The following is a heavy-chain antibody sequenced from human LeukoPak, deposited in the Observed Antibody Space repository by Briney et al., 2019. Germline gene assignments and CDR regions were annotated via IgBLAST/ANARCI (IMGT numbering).Heavy chain of an antibody. CDR2: IKSKTDGGTT. Sequence: GGSLRLSCAASGFTFSNAWMSCVRQAPGKGLEWVGRIKSKTDGGTTDYAAPVKGRFTISRDDSKNTLYLQMNSLKTEDTAVYYCTTGPPSGSFDYWGQGTLVTVSS. D-gene: IGHD1-26*01. J-gene: IGHJ4*02. CDR1: GFTFSNAW. V-gene: IGHV3-15*01. CDR3: TTGPPSGSFDY.